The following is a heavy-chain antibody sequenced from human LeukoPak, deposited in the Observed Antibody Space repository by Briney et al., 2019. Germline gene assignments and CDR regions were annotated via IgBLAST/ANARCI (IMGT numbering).Heavy chain of an antibody. J-gene: IGHJ3*02. D-gene: IGHD3-10*01. CDR3: ARSDYHNSGSHTVFDAFDI. V-gene: IGHV4-59*01. Sequence: PSETLSLTCTVSGGSISRYYWSWIRRPPGKGLEWIGYIDDSGNTNYNPSLKSQVTISVDKSKNQFSLKLSFVTAADTAMYYCARSDYHNSGSHTVFDAFDIWGQGTRVTVSS. CDR2: IDDSGNT. CDR1: GGSISRYY.